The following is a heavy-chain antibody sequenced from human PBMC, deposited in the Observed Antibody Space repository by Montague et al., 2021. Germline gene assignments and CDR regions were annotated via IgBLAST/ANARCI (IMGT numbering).Heavy chain of an antibody. D-gene: IGHD6-19*01. J-gene: IGHJ4*03. V-gene: IGHV4-31*03. CDR2: IHYSGSA. Sequence: TLSLTCTVSGGSINSGNYYWSWIRQHPGKGPEWIGSIHYSGSAYYSPSLKSRLTISIDTSKKQLSLTVNSVTAADTAVYYCARSSGNRDTPDLWGQGTLVTVSS. CDR3: ARSSGNRDTPDL. CDR1: GGSINSGNYY.